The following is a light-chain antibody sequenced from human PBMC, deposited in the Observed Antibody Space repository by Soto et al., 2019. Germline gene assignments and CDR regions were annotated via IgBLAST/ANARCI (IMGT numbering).Light chain of an antibody. V-gene: IGKV1-5*01. CDR2: DAS. Sequence: DIQMTQSPSTLSASVGDRVTITCRASQSISWWLAWYQQKPGEAPKLLIYDASSLERGVPSRFSGGGSGAEFTHTSRSLQPDDFATYYCQQYKTYPRTFGQGTKVEIK. CDR1: QSISWW. CDR3: QQYKTYPRT. J-gene: IGKJ1*01.